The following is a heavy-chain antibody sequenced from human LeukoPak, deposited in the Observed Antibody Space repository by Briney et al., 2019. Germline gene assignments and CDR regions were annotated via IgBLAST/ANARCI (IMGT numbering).Heavy chain of an antibody. V-gene: IGHV4-39*07. D-gene: IGHD1-26*01. J-gene: IGHJ3*02. CDR3: ARRLIVGAYLRPFDI. CDR2: INHSGST. CDR1: GGSITSSGYY. Sequence: SETLSLTCTVSGGSITSSGYYWGWIRQPPGKGLEWIGEINHSGSTNYNPPLKSRVTISVDTSKNQFSLKLSSVTAADTAVYYCARRLIVGAYLRPFDIWGQGTMVTVSS.